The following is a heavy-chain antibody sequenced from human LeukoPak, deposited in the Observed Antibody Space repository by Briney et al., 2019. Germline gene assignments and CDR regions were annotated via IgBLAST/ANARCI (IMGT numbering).Heavy chain of an antibody. V-gene: IGHV1-3*01. CDR1: GYTFTSYA. CDR2: INAGNGNT. D-gene: IGHD2-21*01. Sequence: GGSLRLSCAASGYTFTSYAMHWVRQAPGQRLEWMGWINAGNGNTKYSQKFQGRVTMTTDTSTSTAYMELSSLRSEDTAIYYCARDLFLWYFDLWGRGTLVTVSS. CDR3: ARDLFLWYFDL. J-gene: IGHJ2*01.